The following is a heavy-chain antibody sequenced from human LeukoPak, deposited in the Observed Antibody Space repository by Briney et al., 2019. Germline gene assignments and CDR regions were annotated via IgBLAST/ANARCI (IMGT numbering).Heavy chain of an antibody. D-gene: IGHD1-7*01. CDR2: IYYNGRT. V-gene: IGHV4-59*08. Sequence: SETLPLTCTVSGGSILNYYWSWFRQPPGKGLEWIGYIYYNGRTTYNPSLKSRLTISVDTSKNQFSLKLNSLTAADTAVHYCARHSPFDGWNYDYWGQGTLVTVSS. CDR1: GGSILNYY. J-gene: IGHJ4*02. CDR3: ARHSPFDGWNYDY.